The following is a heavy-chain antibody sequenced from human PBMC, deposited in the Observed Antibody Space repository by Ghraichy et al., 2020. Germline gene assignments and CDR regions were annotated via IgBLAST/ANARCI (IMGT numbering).Heavy chain of an antibody. Sequence: SETLSLTCTVSGDSIRSYYWGWIRQPVGKGLEWIGRIYSSGSTDYNPSLKSRITMSVDTSKNQFSLKLSSVTAADTAVYYCARVSPNDYSYDSRYFDYWGPGTLVTVSS. D-gene: IGHD3-22*01. CDR1: GDSIRSYY. CDR3: ARVSPNDYSYDSRYFDY. J-gene: IGHJ4*02. CDR2: IYSSGST. V-gene: IGHV4-4*07.